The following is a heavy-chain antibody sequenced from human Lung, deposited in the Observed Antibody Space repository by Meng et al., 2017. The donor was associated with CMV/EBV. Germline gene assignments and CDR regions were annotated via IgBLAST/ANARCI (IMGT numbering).Heavy chain of an antibody. CDR2: ISPYNGDT. V-gene: IGHV1-2*04. J-gene: IGHJ4*01. D-gene: IGHD1-1*01. CDR3: ARAIVKNGKRQFDY. Sequence: QVQLAQSGAEVKEPGASVKLPCKTSGYTFIDYHIHWVRQAPGQGLEWMGWISPYNGDTIYARDFQGWVTMTRDTPNRTLYMEVSRLRFDDTAVYYCARAIVKNGKRQFDYWGQGTLVTVSS. CDR1: GYTFIDYH.